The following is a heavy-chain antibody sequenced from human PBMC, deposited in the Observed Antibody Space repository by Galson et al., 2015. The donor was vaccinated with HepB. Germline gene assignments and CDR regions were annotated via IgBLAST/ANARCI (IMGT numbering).Heavy chain of an antibody. V-gene: IGHV1-69*13. CDR3: ARGGWMPLL. D-gene: IGHD5-12*01. CDR2: IIPLFGTA. J-gene: IGHJ4*02. CDR1: GGTFSSYT. Sequence: SVKVSCKASGGTFSSYTFNWVRQAPGQGLEWMGGIIPLFGTANYAQKFQGRVTITADESTSTAYMELGGLSSEDTAVYYCARGGWMPLLWGQGTLVTVSS.